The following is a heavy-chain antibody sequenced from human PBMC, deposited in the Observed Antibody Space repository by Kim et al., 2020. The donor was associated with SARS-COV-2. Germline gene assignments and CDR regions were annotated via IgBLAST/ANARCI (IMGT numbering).Heavy chain of an antibody. V-gene: IGHV3-23*01. J-gene: IGHJ4*02. CDR2: ISGYGSGT. D-gene: IGHD6-19*01. CDR1: GFHFGAYS. Sequence: GGSLRLSCVVSGFHFGAYSMNWVHQAPGRGLDGVAVISGYGSGTHYADSVKGRFTFSRDNSKNLLFLQMNSLRAEDTAVCYCAKIPPPEQWLVANIDYWGQGTLVTVSS. CDR3: AKIPPPEQWLVANIDY.